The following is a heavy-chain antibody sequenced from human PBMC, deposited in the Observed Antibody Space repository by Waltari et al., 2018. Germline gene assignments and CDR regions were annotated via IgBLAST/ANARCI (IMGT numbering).Heavy chain of an antibody. CDR2: ITYDGKA. D-gene: IGHD2-21*01. Sequence: GKSLRLSCAASGFNFRYSAIHWVRQAPGKGLEWVAFITYDGKAEYAGSVRGRFTLSIDNSNNTVTLEMNNLRPEDTALYHCAKIPDFWGQGTLVTVSS. V-gene: IGHV3-30-3*02. CDR1: GFNFRYSA. J-gene: IGHJ1*01. CDR3: AKIPDF.